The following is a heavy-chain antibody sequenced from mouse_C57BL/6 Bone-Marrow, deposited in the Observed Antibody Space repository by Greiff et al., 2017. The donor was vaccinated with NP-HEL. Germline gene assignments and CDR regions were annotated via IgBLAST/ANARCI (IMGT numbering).Heavy chain of an antibody. Sequence: VQLQQSGPELVKPGASVKISCKASGYSFTGYYMHWVKQSSEKSLEWIGEINPSTGGTSYNQKFKGKATLTVDKSSSTAYMQLKSLTSEDSAVYYCAREVGNWWAMDYWGQGTSVTVSS. CDR3: AREVGNWWAMDY. J-gene: IGHJ4*01. V-gene: IGHV1-43*01. CDR2: INPSTGGT. CDR1: GYSFTGYY. D-gene: IGHD2-1*01.